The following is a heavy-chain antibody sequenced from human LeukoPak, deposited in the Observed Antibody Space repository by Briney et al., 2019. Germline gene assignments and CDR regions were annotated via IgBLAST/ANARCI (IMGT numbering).Heavy chain of an antibody. CDR3: ARGSNTVTEFDY. Sequence: GGSLRLSCAASGFTVSSNYMSWVRQAPGKGLEWVSVIYSGGSTYYADSVKGRFTISRDNSKNTLFLQMNSLRAEDTAVYYCARGSNTVTEFDYWGQGTLVTASS. D-gene: IGHD4-17*01. CDR1: GFTVSSNY. J-gene: IGHJ4*02. V-gene: IGHV3-53*01. CDR2: IYSGGST.